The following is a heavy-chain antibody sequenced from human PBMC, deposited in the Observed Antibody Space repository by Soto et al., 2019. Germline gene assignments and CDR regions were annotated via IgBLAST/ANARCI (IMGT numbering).Heavy chain of an antibody. Sequence: SETLSLTCTVSGGSISSYYWSWIRQPPGKGPEWIGYIYYSGSTNYNPSLKSRATIPVDTSKNQFSLKLSSVTAADTAVYYCARKRNGYTPVDYWGQGTLVTVSS. CDR1: GGSISSYY. V-gene: IGHV4-59*01. CDR2: IYYSGST. D-gene: IGHD1-1*01. CDR3: ARKRNGYTPVDY. J-gene: IGHJ4*02.